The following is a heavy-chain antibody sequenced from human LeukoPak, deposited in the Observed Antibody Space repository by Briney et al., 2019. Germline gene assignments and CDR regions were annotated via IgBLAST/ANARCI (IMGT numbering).Heavy chain of an antibody. D-gene: IGHD3-22*01. CDR2: INPNSGGT. Sequence: ASVKVSCKASGYTFTGYHMHWVRQAPGQGLEWMGRINPNSGGTNYAQKFQGRVTMTRDTSISTAYMELSRLRSDDTAVYYCARSLITTFKDRLSIDYWGQGTLVTVSS. J-gene: IGHJ4*02. V-gene: IGHV1-2*06. CDR3: ARSLITTFKDRLSIDY. CDR1: GYTFTGYH.